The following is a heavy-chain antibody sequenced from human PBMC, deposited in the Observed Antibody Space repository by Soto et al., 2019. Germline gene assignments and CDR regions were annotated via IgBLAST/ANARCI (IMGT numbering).Heavy chain of an antibody. CDR3: TTTVTTHIPICGVAQTHFDT. Sequence: EVQLVESGGGLVKPGGSLRLSCAASGFTFSNAWMNWVRQAPGKGLEWVGRIKSKTDGRTTDHAPPVKGRFNISRADSKTTLYLQMNSLKTADTGVYYCTTTVTTHIPICGVAQTHFDTWCQGTLVTVSS. J-gene: IGHJ4*02. CDR2: IKSKTDGRTT. V-gene: IGHV3-15*07. D-gene: IGHD3-3*01. CDR1: GFTFSNAW.